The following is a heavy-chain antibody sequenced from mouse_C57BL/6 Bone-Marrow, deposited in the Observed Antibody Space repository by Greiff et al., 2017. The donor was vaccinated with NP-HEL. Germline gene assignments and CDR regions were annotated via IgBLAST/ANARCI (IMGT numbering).Heavy chain of an antibody. Sequence: QVQLQQPGAELVKPGASVKLSCKASGYTFTSYWMHWVKQRPGQGLEWIGMIHPNSGSTNYNEKFKRKATLTVDNSSSTAYMQLSSLTSEDSAVYYCARAPYYYGSSYWYYWGQGTTLTVSS. CDR2: IHPNSGST. D-gene: IGHD1-1*01. CDR1: GYTFTSYW. CDR3: ARAPYYYGSSYWYY. V-gene: IGHV1-64*01. J-gene: IGHJ2*01.